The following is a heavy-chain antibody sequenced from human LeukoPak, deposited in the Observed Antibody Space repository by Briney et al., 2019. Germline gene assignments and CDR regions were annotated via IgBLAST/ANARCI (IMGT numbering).Heavy chain of an antibody. V-gene: IGHV3-30*02. J-gene: IGHJ4*02. D-gene: IGHD3-10*01. Sequence: GGSLRLSCAASGFTFSSYGMHWVRQAPGMGLGWGAFIRYDGSNKYYADSVKGRFTISRENSKNTLYLQMNSLRAEDTAVYYCADGGYYYGSGSYYNFPPDYWGQGTLVTVSS. CDR1: GFTFSSYG. CDR2: IRYDGSNK. CDR3: ADGGYYYGSGSYYNFPPDY.